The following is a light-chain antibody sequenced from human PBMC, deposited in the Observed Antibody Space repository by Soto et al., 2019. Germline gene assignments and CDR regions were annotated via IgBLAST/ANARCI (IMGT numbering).Light chain of an antibody. V-gene: IGKV3-11*01. CDR2: DAS. J-gene: IGKJ1*01. Sequence: EIVLTQSQATLSLSPGERATLSCRASQSVSSYLAWYQQKPGQAPRLLIYDASNRATGIPARFSGSGSGTDFTLTISSLEPEDFAVYYCQQRGAFGQGTKVEIK. CDR3: QQRGA. CDR1: QSVSSY.